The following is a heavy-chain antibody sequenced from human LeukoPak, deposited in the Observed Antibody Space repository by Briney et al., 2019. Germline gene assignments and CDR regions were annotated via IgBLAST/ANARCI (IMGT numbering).Heavy chain of an antibody. CDR2: ISTSSSYI. V-gene: IGHV3-21*01. Sequence: PGGSLRLSCAASGFIFSRNNMNWVRQAPGKGLEWVSSISTSSSYIYFADSVKGRFTISRDNAKKSLYLQMNSLRAEDTAVYYCARGAEGIAATDSNFDYWGQGTLVTVSS. J-gene: IGHJ4*02. CDR1: GFIFSRNN. CDR3: ARGAEGIAATDSNFDY. D-gene: IGHD6-13*01.